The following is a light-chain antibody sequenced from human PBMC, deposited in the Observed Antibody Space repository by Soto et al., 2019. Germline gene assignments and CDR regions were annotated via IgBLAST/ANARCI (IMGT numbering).Light chain of an antibody. Sequence: EIVLKQSPDTLSLSPGERATLSCRASQSVKTNYLAGYQQKPGKAHRFLIYDASSRATGIPGRFSGSGSGTDFPLTISRLEPEDFAVYYCQQYGSTPLTFGGGTKVDIK. J-gene: IGKJ4*01. CDR1: QSVKTNY. CDR2: DAS. CDR3: QQYGSTPLT. V-gene: IGKV3-20*01.